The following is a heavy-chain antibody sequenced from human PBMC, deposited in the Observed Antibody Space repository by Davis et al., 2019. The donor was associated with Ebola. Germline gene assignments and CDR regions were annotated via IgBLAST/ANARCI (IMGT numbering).Heavy chain of an antibody. D-gene: IGHD2-2*02. CDR3: ARDREDIVLVPADIVYTAGYYYGMDV. V-gene: IGHV1-69*13. CDR1: GGTSSSNA. Sequence: AASVKVSCKASGGTSSSNAISWVRQAPGQGLEWMGGINPIFGTANYAQKFQGRVTITADESTSTAYMELSSLRSDDTAVYYCARDREDIVLVPADIVYTAGYYYGMDVWGQGTTVTVSS. CDR2: INPIFGTA. J-gene: IGHJ6*02.